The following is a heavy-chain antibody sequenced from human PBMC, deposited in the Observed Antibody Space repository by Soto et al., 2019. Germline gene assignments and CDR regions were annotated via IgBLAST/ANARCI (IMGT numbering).Heavy chain of an antibody. Sequence: QLVESGGGLVQPGGSLRLSCSASGFTFNRYAMTWVRQAPWKGLEWDSGIGARGGDKKLADSVKGRFAISRDNSKNTVFLQIKSLRAEDTAMYFCAKGFCDTASCFPSDQWGQGTLLTVSS. V-gene: IGHV3-23*04. CDR1: GFTFNRYA. J-gene: IGHJ4*02. CDR3: AKGFCDTASCFPSDQ. CDR2: IGARGGDK. D-gene: IGHD2-2*01.